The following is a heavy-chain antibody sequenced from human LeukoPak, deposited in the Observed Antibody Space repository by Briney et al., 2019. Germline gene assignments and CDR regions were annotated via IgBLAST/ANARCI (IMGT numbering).Heavy chain of an antibody. J-gene: IGHJ5*02. Sequence: GESLQISCKGSGYSFTTYWIGWVRQMPGKGLEWMGIIYPGDSDTRYSPSFHGQVTTSADKSISTAYLQWSSLKASDTAMYYCARHEYSSAWYSGWFDPWGQGTLVTVSS. CDR3: ARHEYSSAWYSGWFDP. D-gene: IGHD6-19*01. CDR2: IYPGDSDT. CDR1: GYSFTTYW. V-gene: IGHV5-51*01.